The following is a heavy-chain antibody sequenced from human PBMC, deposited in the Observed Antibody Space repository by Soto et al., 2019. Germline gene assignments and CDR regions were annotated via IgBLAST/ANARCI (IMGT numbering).Heavy chain of an antibody. CDR3: ARAGIVATTQLGWFDP. D-gene: IGHD5-12*01. J-gene: IGHJ5*02. CDR1: GFTFSNYG. Sequence: QVQLVESGGGVVQPGRSLTLSCAASGFTFSNYGIHWVRQAPGKGLEWVAVIWPDGSTKRYPDSVKGRFTISRDNSKNXVYLQMNSLRPGDTAMYYCARAGIVATTQLGWFDPWGQGTLVIVSS. V-gene: IGHV3-33*01. CDR2: IWPDGSTK.